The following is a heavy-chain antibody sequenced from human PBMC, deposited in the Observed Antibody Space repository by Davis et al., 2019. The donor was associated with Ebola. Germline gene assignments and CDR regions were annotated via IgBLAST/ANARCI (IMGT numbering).Heavy chain of an antibody. Sequence: GESLKISCAASGFTFTNYAMSWVRQAPGKGLEWVLAISGSGASIYYADSVKGRFTISRDNSKNTLYLQMNSLRAEDTAVYYCAKLNGGWSMADDYWGQGTLVTVSS. CDR1: GFTFTNYA. CDR3: AKLNGGWSMADDY. D-gene: IGHD6-19*01. CDR2: ISGSGASI. V-gene: IGHV3-23*01. J-gene: IGHJ4*02.